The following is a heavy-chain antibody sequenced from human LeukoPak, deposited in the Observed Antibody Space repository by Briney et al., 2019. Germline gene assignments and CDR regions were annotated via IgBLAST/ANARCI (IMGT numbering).Heavy chain of an antibody. D-gene: IGHD3-3*01. V-gene: IGHV4-4*07. CDR2: IYTSGST. J-gene: IGHJ4*02. CDR3: ARDLWSGYPNEYYFDY. CDR1: GGSISSYY. Sequence: SETLSLTCTVSGGSISSYYWSWIRQPAGKGLEWIGRIYTSGSTNYNPSLKSRVTMSVDTSKNQFSLKLSSVTAADTAVYYCARDLWSGYPNEYYFDYWGQGTLVTVSS.